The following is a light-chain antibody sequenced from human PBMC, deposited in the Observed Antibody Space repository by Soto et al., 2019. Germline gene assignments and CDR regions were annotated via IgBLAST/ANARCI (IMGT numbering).Light chain of an antibody. V-gene: IGLV1-44*01. CDR1: SSNIGSNT. CDR2: SNN. CDR3: AAWYDSLNGVV. J-gene: IGLJ2*01. Sequence: QSVLTQPPSPSGTPGQRVTISCSGSSSNIGSNTVNWYQQLPGTAPKLLIYSNNQRPSAVPDRFSGSKSGTSASLAISGLQSEDEADYYCAAWYDSLNGVVFGGGTKLTVL.